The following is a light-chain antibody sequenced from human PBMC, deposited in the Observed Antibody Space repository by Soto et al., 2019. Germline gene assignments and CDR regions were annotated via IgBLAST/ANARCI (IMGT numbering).Light chain of an antibody. Sequence: EVVLTQSPGTLSVSPGQRVTLSCRASQTINNMHLAWYQQKPGQAPRVLIYGTFSRATGIPIRFSGSGSGTDFTLTISRLDPEDFAVYYCQQYGSSPYTFGQGTRLDIK. CDR2: GTF. J-gene: IGKJ2*01. V-gene: IGKV3-20*01. CDR1: QTINNMH. CDR3: QQYGSSPYT.